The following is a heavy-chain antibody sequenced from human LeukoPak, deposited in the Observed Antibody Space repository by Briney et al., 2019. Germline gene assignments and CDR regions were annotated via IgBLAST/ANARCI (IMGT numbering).Heavy chain of an antibody. Sequence: PGGSLRLSCSASGFTFINYAMNWVRQAPGKGLEWVANIKQDGSERYYVDSVKGRFTISRDNAKNSLYLQMNSLRAEDTAVYYCARVRYNSGYIFDYWGQGTLVTVSS. V-gene: IGHV3-7*01. J-gene: IGHJ4*02. D-gene: IGHD5-18*01. CDR1: GFTFINYA. CDR3: ARVRYNSGYIFDY. CDR2: IKQDGSER.